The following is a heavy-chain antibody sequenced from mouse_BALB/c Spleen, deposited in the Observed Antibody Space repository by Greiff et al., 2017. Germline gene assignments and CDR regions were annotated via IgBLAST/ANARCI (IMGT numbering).Heavy chain of an antibody. Sequence: VKLMESGAELMKPGASVKISCKATGYTFSSYWIEWVKQRPGHGLEWIGEILPGSGSTNYNEKFKGKATFTADTSSNTAYMQLSSLTSEDSAVYYCARSSYYGSSHTFAYWGQGTLVTVSA. CDR3: ARSSYYGSSHTFAY. D-gene: IGHD1-1*01. CDR1: GYTFSSYW. CDR2: ILPGSGST. V-gene: IGHV1-9*01. J-gene: IGHJ3*01.